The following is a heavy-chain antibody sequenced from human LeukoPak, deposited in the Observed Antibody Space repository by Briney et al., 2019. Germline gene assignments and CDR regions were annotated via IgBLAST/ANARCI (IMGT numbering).Heavy chain of an antibody. Sequence: GGSLRLSCAASGFTFSSYSMNWVRQAPGKGLEWVSYISSSSSTIYYADSVKGRFTISRDNAKNSLYLQMNSLRAEDTAVYYCARDVWGPETYFDYWGQGTLVTVSS. V-gene: IGHV3-48*04. CDR3: ARDVWGPETYFDY. D-gene: IGHD7-27*01. CDR2: ISSSSSTI. CDR1: GFTFSSYS. J-gene: IGHJ4*02.